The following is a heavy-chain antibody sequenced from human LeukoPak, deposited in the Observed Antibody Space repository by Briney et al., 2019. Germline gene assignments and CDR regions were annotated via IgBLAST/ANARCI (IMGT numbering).Heavy chain of an antibody. Sequence: SETLSLTCTVSGGSISSGGYYWSWIRQHPGKGLEWIGYIYYSGSTYYNPSLKSRVTISVDTSKNQFSLKLSSVTAADTAVYYCARDKTGTGTFDYWGQGTLVTVSS. CDR1: GGSISSGGYY. CDR2: IYYSGST. V-gene: IGHV4-31*03. J-gene: IGHJ4*02. CDR3: ARDKTGTGTFDY. D-gene: IGHD1-1*01.